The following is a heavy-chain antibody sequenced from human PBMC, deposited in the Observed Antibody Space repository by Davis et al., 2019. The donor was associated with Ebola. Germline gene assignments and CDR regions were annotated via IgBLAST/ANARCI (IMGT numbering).Heavy chain of an antibody. CDR1: GGSINSYY. J-gene: IGHJ4*02. D-gene: IGHD2-15*01. Sequence: MPSETLSLTCAVSGGSINSYYWSWIRQPPGKGLEWIGHIYSSGGTNYNPSLKSRLTISVDTSKNQFSLKLSSVTAADTAVYYCARSDTYCSGGRCYSYPFDYWGQGTLVSVSS. CDR3: ARSDTYCSGGRCYSYPFDY. V-gene: IGHV4-59*01. CDR2: IYSSGGT.